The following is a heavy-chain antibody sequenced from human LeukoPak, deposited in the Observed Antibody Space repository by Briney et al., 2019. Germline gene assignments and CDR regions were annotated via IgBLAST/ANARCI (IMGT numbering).Heavy chain of an antibody. CDR2: IYPGDSDT. CDR1: GYSFTSYW. D-gene: IGHD1-26*01. CDR3: ARQLLGATLVDAFDI. J-gene: IGHJ3*02. V-gene: IGHV5-51*01. Sequence: GESLKISCKGSGYSFTSYWIGWVRQMPGKGLEWMGIIYPGDSDTRYSPSFQGQVTISADKSISTAYLQWSSLKASDTAIYYCARQLLGATLVDAFDIWGQGTMVTVSS.